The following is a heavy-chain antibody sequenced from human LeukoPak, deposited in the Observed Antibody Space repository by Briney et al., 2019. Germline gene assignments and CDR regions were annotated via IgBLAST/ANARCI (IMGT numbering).Heavy chain of an antibody. Sequence: KPGESLKISCKASGYRFTNYWIGWVRQMPGRGLEWMAILYPGDSVTRYSPPLQGQVTISVDKSISTAYLQWSSLKASDTAMYYCARRVGIPVVGSHFDYWGQGTLVTVSS. CDR1: GYRFTNYW. CDR2: LYPGDSVT. V-gene: IGHV5-51*01. CDR3: ARRVGIPVVGSHFDY. J-gene: IGHJ4*02. D-gene: IGHD2-15*01.